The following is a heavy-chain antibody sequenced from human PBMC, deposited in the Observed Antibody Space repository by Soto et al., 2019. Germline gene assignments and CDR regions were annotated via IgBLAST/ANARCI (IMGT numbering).Heavy chain of an antibody. J-gene: IGHJ5*02. Sequence: SVKVSCKASGGTFSSYAISWVRQAPGQGLEWMGGIIPIFGTANYAQKFQGRVTITADESTSTAYMELSSLRSEDTAVYYCARLSSGLNWFDPWGQGTLVTVSS. D-gene: IGHD3-22*01. CDR1: GGTFSSYA. CDR2: IIPIFGTA. V-gene: IGHV1-69*13. CDR3: ARLSSGLNWFDP.